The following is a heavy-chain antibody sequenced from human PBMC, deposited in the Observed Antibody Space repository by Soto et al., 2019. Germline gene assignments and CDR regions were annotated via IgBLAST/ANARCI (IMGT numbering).Heavy chain of an antibody. J-gene: IGHJ6*02. CDR1: GGTFSSYA. Sequence: SVKVSCKASGGTFSSYAISWVRQAPGQGLEWMGGIIPIFGTANYAQKFQGRVTITADKSTSTAYMELSSLRSEDAAVYYCARDQKSGFMQTYYYGMDVWGQGITVTVSS. D-gene: IGHD3-22*01. V-gene: IGHV1-69*06. CDR2: IIPIFGTA. CDR3: ARDQKSGFMQTYYYGMDV.